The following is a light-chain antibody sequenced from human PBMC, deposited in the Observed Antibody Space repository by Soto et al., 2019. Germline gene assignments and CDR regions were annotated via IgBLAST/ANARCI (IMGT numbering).Light chain of an antibody. CDR1: QSISSY. Sequence: DIQMTQSPSSLSASVGDRVTITCRASQSISSYLNWYQQKPGKAPKLLIYAASSLQSGVPSRFSSSGSGTEFTLTIISRQPEDFAAYYCQQSYSTPRLTFGGGTKVEIK. J-gene: IGKJ4*02. CDR3: QQSYSTPRLT. V-gene: IGKV1-39*01. CDR2: AAS.